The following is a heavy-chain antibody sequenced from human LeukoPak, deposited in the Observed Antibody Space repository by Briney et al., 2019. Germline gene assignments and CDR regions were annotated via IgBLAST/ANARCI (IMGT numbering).Heavy chain of an antibody. V-gene: IGHV1-18*01. CDR2: ISAYNGNT. D-gene: IGHD2-2*01. Sequence: GASVKVSCKASGYTFTSYGISWVRQAPGQGLEWMGWISAYNGNTNYAQKLQGRVTMTTDTSTSTAYMELRSLRSDDTAVYYCARDLECSSTSCYSGEDWFDPWGQGTLVTVSS. J-gene: IGHJ5*02. CDR3: ARDLECSSTSCYSGEDWFDP. CDR1: GYTFTSYG.